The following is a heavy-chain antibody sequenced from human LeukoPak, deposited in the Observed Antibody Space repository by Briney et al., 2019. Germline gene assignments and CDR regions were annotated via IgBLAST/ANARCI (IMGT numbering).Heavy chain of an antibody. Sequence: GGSLRLSCAASGFTFSSYEMNWVRQAPGKGLEWVSYISSSGSTIYYADSVKGRFTISRDNAKNSLYLQMNSLRVEDTAVYYCARGLYGSGSYSTFGYWGQGTLVTVSS. CDR2: ISSSGSTI. CDR1: GFTFSSYE. CDR3: ARGLYGSGSYSTFGY. D-gene: IGHD3-10*01. J-gene: IGHJ4*02. V-gene: IGHV3-48*03.